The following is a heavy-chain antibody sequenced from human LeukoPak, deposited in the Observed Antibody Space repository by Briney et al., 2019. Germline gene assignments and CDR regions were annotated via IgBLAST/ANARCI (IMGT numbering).Heavy chain of an antibody. CDR1: GLTFSDYW. Sequence: GGSLSLSCSASGLTFSDYWMYWLPQAPGQGLVWVSRVNSDGSSTSSADSVKGRFTISRDNAKNTLYLQMNSLRAEDKAVYYCARYSGSYQQFDYWGQGTLVTVSS. J-gene: IGHJ4*02. V-gene: IGHV3-74*01. CDR2: VNSDGSST. D-gene: IGHD1-26*01. CDR3: ARYSGSYQQFDY.